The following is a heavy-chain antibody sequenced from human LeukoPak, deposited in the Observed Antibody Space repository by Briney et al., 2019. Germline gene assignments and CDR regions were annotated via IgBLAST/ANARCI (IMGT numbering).Heavy chain of an antibody. J-gene: IGHJ6*02. CDR2: IYSGGST. D-gene: IGHD3-3*01. Sequence: GGSLRLSCAASGFTVSSNYMSWVRQAPGKGLEWVSVIYSGGSTYYADSVKGRFTISRHNSKNTLYLQMNSLRAEDTAVYYCASDSYDFWSGRYYGMDVWGQGTTVTVSS. CDR3: ASDSYDFWSGRYYGMDV. CDR1: GFTVSSNY. V-gene: IGHV3-53*04.